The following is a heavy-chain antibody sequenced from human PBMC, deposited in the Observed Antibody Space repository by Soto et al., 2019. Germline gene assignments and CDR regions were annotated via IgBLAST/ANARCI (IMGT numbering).Heavy chain of an antibody. J-gene: IGHJ6*02. V-gene: IGHV3-30-3*01. CDR2: ISYDGSNK. D-gene: IGHD6-13*01. Sequence: GGSLRLSCAASGFTFSSYAMNWVRQAPGKGLEWVAVISYDGSNKYYADSVKGRFTISRDNSKNTLYLQMNSLRAEDTAVYYCAKCLAAAGIYYYYYYGMDVWGQGTTVTVSS. CDR3: AKCLAAAGIYYYYYYGMDV. CDR1: GFTFSSYA.